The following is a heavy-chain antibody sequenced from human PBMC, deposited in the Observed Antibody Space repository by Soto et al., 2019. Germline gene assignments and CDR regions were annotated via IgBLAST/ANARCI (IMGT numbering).Heavy chain of an antibody. D-gene: IGHD6-13*01. Sequence: SETLSLTCAVYGGSFSGYYWSWIRQPPGKGLEWIGEINRSGSTNYNPSLKSRVTISVDTSKNQFSLKLSSVTAADTAAYYCASSNIAAAGFYYYGMDVWGRGTTVTVSS. CDR2: INRSGST. CDR3: ASSNIAAAGFYYYGMDV. J-gene: IGHJ6*02. V-gene: IGHV4-34*01. CDR1: GGSFSGYY.